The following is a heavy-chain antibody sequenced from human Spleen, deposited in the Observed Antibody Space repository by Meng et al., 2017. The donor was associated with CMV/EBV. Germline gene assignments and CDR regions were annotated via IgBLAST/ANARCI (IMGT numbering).Heavy chain of an antibody. CDR3: AKTGRGGIVVVPAAFRGYGMDV. CDR1: GFTFSSYA. CDR2: IRGSGGST. D-gene: IGHD2-2*01. V-gene: IGHV3-23*01. J-gene: IGHJ6*02. Sequence: GESLKISCAASGFTFSSYAMSWVRQAPGKGLEWVSAIRGSGGSTYYADAVKGRFTISRDNSKNTLYLQMNSLRAEDTAVYYCAKTGRGGIVVVPAAFRGYGMDVWGQGTTVTVSS.